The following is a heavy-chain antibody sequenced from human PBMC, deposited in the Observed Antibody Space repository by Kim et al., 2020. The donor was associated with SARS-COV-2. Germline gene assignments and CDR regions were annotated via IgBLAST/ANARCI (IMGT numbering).Heavy chain of an antibody. J-gene: IGHJ3*02. Sequence: PPLIGQVTISADKSLSTAYLQWSSLKAADTAMYYCARHQDTSSSSAFDIWGQGTMVTVSS. D-gene: IGHD6-6*01. V-gene: IGHV5-51*01. CDR3: ARHQDTSSSSAFDI.